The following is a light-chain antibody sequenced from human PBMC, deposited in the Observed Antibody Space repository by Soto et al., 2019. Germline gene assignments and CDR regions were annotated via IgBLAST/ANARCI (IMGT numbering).Light chain of an antibody. J-gene: IGKJ4*01. CDR2: WAS. Sequence: DIVMTQSPDSLAVSLGERATINCKSNQSLLYSSNNKNYLAWYQQRPGHPPRLLIYWASTPDSGVPARFSGSGFGTEFTLTIDSLRAEDVAVYYCQQYYDTPLTVGAGTKVDSK. CDR1: QSLLYSSNNKNY. V-gene: IGKV4-1*01. CDR3: QQYYDTPLT.